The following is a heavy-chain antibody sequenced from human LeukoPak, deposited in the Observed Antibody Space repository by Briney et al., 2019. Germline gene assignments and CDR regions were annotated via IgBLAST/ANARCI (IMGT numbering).Heavy chain of an antibody. D-gene: IGHD6-19*01. V-gene: IGHV1-18*04. J-gene: IGHJ3*02. CDR3: ARRIAVAFTAFYI. CDR1: GYTFTGYY. Sequence: ASVKVSCKASGYTFTGYYMHWVRQAPGQGLEWMGWISSYNGNTNYAQKLQGRVTMTTDTSTSTAYMELRSLRSDDTAVYYCARRIAVAFTAFYIWGQGTMVTVSS. CDR2: ISSYNGNT.